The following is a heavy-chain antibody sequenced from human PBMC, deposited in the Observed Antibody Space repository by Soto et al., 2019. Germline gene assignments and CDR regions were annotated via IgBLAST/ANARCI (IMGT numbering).Heavy chain of an antibody. D-gene: IGHD6-19*01. CDR2: IYYSGST. CDR1: GGSISSYY. CDR3: ARSNSSGWFGGWFDP. V-gene: IGHV4-59*01. J-gene: IGHJ5*02. Sequence: SETLSLTCTVSGGSISSYYWSWIRQPPGKGLEWIGYIYYSGSTNYNPSLKSRVTISVGTSKNQFSLKLSSVTAADTAVYYCARSNSSGWFGGWFDPWGQGTLVTVSS.